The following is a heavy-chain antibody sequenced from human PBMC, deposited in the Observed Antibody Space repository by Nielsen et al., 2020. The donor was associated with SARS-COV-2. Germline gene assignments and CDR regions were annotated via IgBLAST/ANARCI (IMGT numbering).Heavy chain of an antibody. CDR1: GGSISSSSYY. CDR3: ASMGNDFWSGYSYGMDV. CDR2: IYYSGST. J-gene: IGHJ6*02. V-gene: IGHV4-39*01. Sequence: SETLSLTCTVSGGSISSSSYYWGWIRQPPGKGLEWIGSIYYSGSTYYNPSLKSRVTISVDTSKNQFSLKLSSVTAADTAVYYCASMGNDFWSGYSYGMDVWGQGTTVTVSS. D-gene: IGHD3-3*01.